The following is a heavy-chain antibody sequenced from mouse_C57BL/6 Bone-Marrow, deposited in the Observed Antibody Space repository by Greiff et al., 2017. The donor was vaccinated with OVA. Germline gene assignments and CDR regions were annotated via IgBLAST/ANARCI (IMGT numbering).Heavy chain of an antibody. Sequence: QVQLQQSDAELVKPGASVKISCKVSGYTFTDHTIHWMKQRPEQGLEWIGYIYPRDGSTKYNEKFKGKATLTAAKSSSTAYMQLNSLTSEASAVDFCAGGGYYGSSYEVDYWGQGTSVTVSS. D-gene: IGHD1-1*01. J-gene: IGHJ4*01. CDR1: GYTFTDHT. CDR2: IYPRDGST. V-gene: IGHV1-78*01. CDR3: AGGGYYGSSYEVDY.